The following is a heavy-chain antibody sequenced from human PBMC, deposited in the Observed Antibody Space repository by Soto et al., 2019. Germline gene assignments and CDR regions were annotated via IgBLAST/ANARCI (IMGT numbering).Heavy chain of an antibody. CDR3: ARGEAGVAGRLDY. CDR1: DASINTATFY. V-gene: IGHV4-31*03. CDR2: IYYIGSA. D-gene: IGHD6-19*01. Sequence: QVQLQQSGPGLVKPSQTLSLTCTVSDASINTATFYWIRQLPGEALEWIGYIYYIGSAYYNSSLRSRATLSLDTSKGEFSLTLTSLTAADTAVYYCARGEAGVAGRLDYWGQGTPVTVSS. J-gene: IGHJ4*02.